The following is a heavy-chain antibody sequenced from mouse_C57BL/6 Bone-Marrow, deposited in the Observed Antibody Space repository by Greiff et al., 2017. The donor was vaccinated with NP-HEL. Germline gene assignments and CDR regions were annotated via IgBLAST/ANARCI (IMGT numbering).Heavy chain of an antibody. V-gene: IGHV1-54*01. CDR1: GYAFTNYL. CDR3: ARSRYDCYYSFAY. D-gene: IGHD2-3*01. J-gene: IGHJ3*01. Sequence: QVQLKESGAELVRPGTSVKVSCKASGYAFTNYLIEWVKQRPGQGLEWIGVINPGSGGTNYNEKFKGKATLTADKSSSTAYMQLSSLTSEDSAVYFCARSRYDCYYSFAYWGQGTLVTVSA. CDR2: INPGSGGT.